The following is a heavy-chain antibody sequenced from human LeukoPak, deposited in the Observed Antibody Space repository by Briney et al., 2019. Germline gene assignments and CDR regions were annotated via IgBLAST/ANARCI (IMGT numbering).Heavy chain of an antibody. V-gene: IGHV3-23*01. D-gene: IGHD3-22*01. J-gene: IGHJ4*02. CDR1: GLTFSSYA. CDR3: AKQAYDSPRTDFDY. CDR2: VSTSGGST. Sequence: GGSLRLSCAASGLTFSSYAMSWVRQAPGKGLEWVSGVSTSGGSTYYADSVKGRFTISRDNSKNTLHLQMNSLRAEDTAIYYCAKQAYDSPRTDFDYWGQGTLVTVSS.